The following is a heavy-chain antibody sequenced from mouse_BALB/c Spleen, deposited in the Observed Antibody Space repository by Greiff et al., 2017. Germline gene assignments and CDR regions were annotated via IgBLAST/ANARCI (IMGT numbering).Heavy chain of an antibody. CDR2: IRNKANGYTT. CDR1: GFTFTDYY. CDR3: ARAPYYDYDGPHAMDY. V-gene: IGHV7-3*02. D-gene: IGHD2-4*01. J-gene: IGHJ4*01. Sequence: EVMLVESGGGLVQPGGSLRLSCATSGFTFTDYYMSWVRQPPGKALEWLGFIRNKANGYTTEYSASVKGRFTISRDNSQSILYLQMNTLRAEDSATYYCARAPYYDYDGPHAMDYWGQGTSVTVSS.